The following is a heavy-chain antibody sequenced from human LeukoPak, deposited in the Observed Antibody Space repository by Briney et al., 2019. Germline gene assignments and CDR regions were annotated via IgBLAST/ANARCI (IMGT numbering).Heavy chain of an antibody. CDR3: ARDSIGENGDNWFDP. CDR1: GYTLTAHD. Sequence: ASVKVSCKASGYTLTAHDMHWVRQAPGQGLEWMGWINPNYGGTNYAQKFQGRVTMTRDTSISTAYLELSRLRSDDTAVYYCARDSIGENGDNWFDPWGQGTLVTVST. D-gene: IGHD3-10*01. CDR2: INPNYGGT. V-gene: IGHV1-2*02. J-gene: IGHJ5*02.